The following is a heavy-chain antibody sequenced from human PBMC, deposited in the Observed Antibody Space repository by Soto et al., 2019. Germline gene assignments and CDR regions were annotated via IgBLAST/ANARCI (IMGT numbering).Heavy chain of an antibody. J-gene: IGHJ6*02. Sequence: SETLSLTCTVSGGSVTSDEDYWSWIRQHPGKGLEWIGYIYYSGSTYYNPSLKSRVTISVDTSKNQFSLKLSSVTAADTAVYYCARDRRVVTAMAPYSGMDVWGQGTTVTVSS. CDR1: GGSVTSDEDY. D-gene: IGHD5-18*01. CDR3: ARDRRVVTAMAPYSGMDV. CDR2: IYYSGST. V-gene: IGHV4-31*03.